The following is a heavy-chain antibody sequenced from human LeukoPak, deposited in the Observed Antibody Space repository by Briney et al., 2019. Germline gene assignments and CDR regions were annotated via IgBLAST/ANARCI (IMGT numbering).Heavy chain of an antibody. J-gene: IGHJ6*02. D-gene: IGHD3-9*01. CDR1: GGSIRSYY. V-gene: IGHV4-59*01. CDR3: ARELRYVDWLLTEYYYGMDV. Sequence: SETLSLTCTVSGGSIRSYYWSWIRQPPGKGLEWIGYIYYSGSTNYNPSLKSRVTISVDTSKNQFSLKLSSVTAADTAVYYCARELRYVDWLLTEYYYGMDVWGQGTTVTVSS. CDR2: IYYSGST.